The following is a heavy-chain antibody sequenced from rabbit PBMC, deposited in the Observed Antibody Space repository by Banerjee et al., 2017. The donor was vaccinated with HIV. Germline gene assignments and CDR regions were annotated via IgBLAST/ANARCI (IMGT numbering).Heavy chain of an antibody. CDR3: ARDSVASDGYTFNL. J-gene: IGHJ4*01. D-gene: IGHD6-1*01. Sequence: QEQLVESGGDLVKPGASLTLTCTASGFDFSSSYYMCWVRQAPGKGLEWIGCIYTGDGNTYYASWAKGRFTITRSTSLNTVTLKMTSLTAADTATYFCARDSVASDGYTFNLWGPGTLVTVS. V-gene: IGHV1S47*01. CDR2: IYTGDGNT. CDR1: GFDFSSSY.